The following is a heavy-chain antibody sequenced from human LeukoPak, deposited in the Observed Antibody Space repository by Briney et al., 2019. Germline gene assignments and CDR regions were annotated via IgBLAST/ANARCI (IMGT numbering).Heavy chain of an antibody. J-gene: IGHJ4*02. CDR3: AKLLFYDTTFDY. D-gene: IGHD3-22*01. CDR1: GYTFTSYY. Sequence: ASVKVSCKASGYTFTSYYMHWVRQAPGQGLEWMGIINPSGGSTSYAQKFQGRVTMTRDTSTSAVYMELSSLRSEDTAVYYCAKLLFYDTTFDYWGQGTLVTVSS. CDR2: INPSGGST. V-gene: IGHV1-46*01.